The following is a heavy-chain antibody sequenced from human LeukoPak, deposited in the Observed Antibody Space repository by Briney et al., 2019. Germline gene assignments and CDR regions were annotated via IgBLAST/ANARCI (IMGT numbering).Heavy chain of an antibody. D-gene: IGHD2-8*01. Sequence: ASVKVSCKASGYTFTSYYMHWVRQAPGQGLEWMGIINPSGGSTSYAQKFQGRVTMTRDTSTSTVYMELSSLRSEDTAVYYCARPYCTNGVCRPYYYYYGMDVWGQGTTVTVSS. CDR3: ARPYCTNGVCRPYYYYYGMDV. J-gene: IGHJ6*02. V-gene: IGHV1-46*01. CDR1: GYTFTSYY. CDR2: INPSGGST.